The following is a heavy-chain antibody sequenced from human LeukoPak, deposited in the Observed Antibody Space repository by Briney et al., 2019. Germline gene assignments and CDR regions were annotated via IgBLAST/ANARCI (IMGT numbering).Heavy chain of an antibody. CDR2: IYSSDST. V-gene: IGHV3-53*01. CDR1: GFTVSNNY. CDR3: ARGVTNIAVGNY. D-gene: IGHD6-19*01. Sequence: GGSLRLSCAASGFTVSNNYMNWVRQAPGKGLEWVSIIYSSDSTYYADSVKCRFTISRDNSKNTVFLQMNSLRAEDTAAYYCARGVTNIAVGNYWGQGTLVIVSS. J-gene: IGHJ4*02.